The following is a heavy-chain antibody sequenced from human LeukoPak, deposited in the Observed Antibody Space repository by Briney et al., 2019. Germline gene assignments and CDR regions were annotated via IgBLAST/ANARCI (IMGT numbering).Heavy chain of an antibody. Sequence: GGSLRLSCAVSGLTFSRYAMSWVRQAPGKGLEWVSVIYSGGSTYYADSVKGRFTISRDNSKNTLYLQMNSLRAEDTAVYYCARGGLAPYYGMDVWGQGTTVTVSS. V-gene: IGHV3-66*01. CDR3: ARGGLAPYYGMDV. J-gene: IGHJ6*02. CDR2: IYSGGST. CDR1: GLTFSRYA.